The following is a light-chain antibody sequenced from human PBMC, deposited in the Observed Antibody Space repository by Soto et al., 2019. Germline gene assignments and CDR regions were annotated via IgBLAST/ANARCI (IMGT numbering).Light chain of an antibody. V-gene: IGKV1-39*01. CDR3: QQSYTTPVT. CDR2: AAS. J-gene: IGKJ3*01. CDR1: QSITVSRGWLTSY. Sequence: DIQMTQSPSSLSASVGVRFTITCRARQSITVSRGWLTSYLNWYQQKPGKAPKLLIYAASSLQKRVQSRFSGSGSGADFTLTISSLQPEDFATYYWQQSYTTPVTFGPGT.